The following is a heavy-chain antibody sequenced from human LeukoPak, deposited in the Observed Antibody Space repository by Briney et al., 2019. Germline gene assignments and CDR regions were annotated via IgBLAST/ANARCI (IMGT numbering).Heavy chain of an antibody. D-gene: IGHD4-11*01. CDR1: GGSISSYY. CDR2: IYYSGST. CDR3: ARAINDYSNYEVLTDNWFDP. V-gene: IGHV4-59*01. J-gene: IGHJ5*02. Sequence: SETLSLTCTVSGGSISSYYWSWIRQPPGKGLEWIGYIYYSGSTNYNPSLKSRVTISVDTSKNHFSLKLSSVTAADTAVYYCARAINDYSNYEVLTDNWFDPWGQGTLVTVSS.